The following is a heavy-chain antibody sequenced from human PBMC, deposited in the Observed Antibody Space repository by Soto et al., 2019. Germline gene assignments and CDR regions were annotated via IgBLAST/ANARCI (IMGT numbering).Heavy chain of an antibody. CDR1: GDSVSGKSAA. CDR2: TYYRSSWYY. D-gene: IGHD6-19*01. CDR3: TRAPFGSGWYVYYFDY. J-gene: IGHJ4*02. Sequence: QVQLQESGPGLVKPSQTLSVTCDISGDSVSGKSAAWNWIRQSPSRGLEWLGRTYYRSSWYYDYAVSVRGRITIIPDTSKNQLYVQLTSVTPEDTAVYYCTRAPFGSGWYVYYFDYWGQGAVVTVSS. V-gene: IGHV6-1*01.